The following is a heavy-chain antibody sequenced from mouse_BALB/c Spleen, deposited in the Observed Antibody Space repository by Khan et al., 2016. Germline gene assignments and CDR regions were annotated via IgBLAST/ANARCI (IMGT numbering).Heavy chain of an antibody. V-gene: IGHV1-7*01. CDR2: INPSTGYT. D-gene: IGHD2-10*01. J-gene: IGHJ2*01. Sequence: QVQLQQSGAELAKPGASVKMSCKASGYTFTSYWMHWVKQRPGQGLEWIGYINPSTGYTEYNQKFKDKATLTADKSSSTAYMQLSSLTSEDSAVYDCARKAYYGNYFDYWGQGTTLTVSS. CDR1: GYTFTSYW. CDR3: ARKAYYGNYFDY.